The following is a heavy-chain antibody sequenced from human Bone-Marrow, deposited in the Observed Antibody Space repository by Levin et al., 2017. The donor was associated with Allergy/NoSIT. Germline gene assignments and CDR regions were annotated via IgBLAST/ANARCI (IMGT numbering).Heavy chain of an antibody. CDR1: GGSIISGGYS. Sequence: TSETLSLTCAVSGGSIISGGYSWTWIRQPPGKGLEWIGYIYHTGSTYYNPSLNSRVTISLDRSQNQFSLKLTSVTAADTAVYYCARAKGYCTDGVCYIDYFDYWGQGTLVSVSS. V-gene: IGHV4-30-2*01. CDR2: IYHTGST. D-gene: IGHD2-8*01. CDR3: ARAKGYCTDGVCYIDYFDY. J-gene: IGHJ4*02.